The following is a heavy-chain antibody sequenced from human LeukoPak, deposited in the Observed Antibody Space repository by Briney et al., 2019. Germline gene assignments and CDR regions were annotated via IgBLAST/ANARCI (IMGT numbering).Heavy chain of an antibody. CDR2: IYYSGST. J-gene: IGHJ3*02. D-gene: IGHD3-9*01. Sequence: SETLSLTCTVSGGSISGYYWSWIRQPPGKGLEWIGYIYYSGSTNYNLSLKSRVTISVDTSKNQFSLKLSSVTAADTAVYYCAREHYDILTGLYIDAFDIWGPGTRVTASS. CDR3: AREHYDILTGLYIDAFDI. V-gene: IGHV4-59*01. CDR1: GGSISGYY.